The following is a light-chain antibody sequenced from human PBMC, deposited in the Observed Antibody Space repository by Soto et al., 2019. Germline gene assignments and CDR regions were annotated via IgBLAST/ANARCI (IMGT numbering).Light chain of an antibody. CDR1: SSDVGGYNY. J-gene: IGLJ2*01. CDR2: DVS. Sequence: QSALTQPASVSGSPGQSITISCTGTSSDVGGYNYVSWYQQHPGKAPKLMIYDVSNRPSGVSNRFSGSKSGNTASLTISGLQAEDEADYYCSSYTGTPHVVFGGGTQLTVL. V-gene: IGLV2-14*03. CDR3: SSYTGTPHVV.